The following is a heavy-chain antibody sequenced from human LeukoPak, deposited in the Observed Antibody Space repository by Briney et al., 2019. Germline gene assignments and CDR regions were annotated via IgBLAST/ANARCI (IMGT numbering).Heavy chain of an antibody. Sequence: SETLSLTCTVSGGSISSGDYSWSWIRQPPGKGLEWIGYIYYSGSTYYNPSLKSRVTISLDTSKNQFSLKLSSVTAADTAVYYCARDQEDSGTDYWGQGTLVTVSS. V-gene: IGHV4-31*03. D-gene: IGHD3-10*01. CDR1: GGSISSGDYS. J-gene: IGHJ4*02. CDR3: ARDQEDSGTDY. CDR2: IYYSGST.